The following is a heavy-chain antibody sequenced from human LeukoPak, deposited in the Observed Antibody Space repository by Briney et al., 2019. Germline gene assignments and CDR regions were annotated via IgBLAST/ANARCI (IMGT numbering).Heavy chain of an antibody. Sequence: GGSLRLSCAASGFTFSSYWMSWVRQAPGKGLEWVANINQDGSEKYYVDSMEGRFNISRDNARNSLYLQMNSLGVDDTAVYYCARMYLSGSYSFDPWGQGTLVTVSS. CDR3: ARMYLSGSYSFDP. J-gene: IGHJ5*02. CDR2: INQDGSEK. CDR1: GFTFSSYW. V-gene: IGHV3-7*01. D-gene: IGHD1-26*01.